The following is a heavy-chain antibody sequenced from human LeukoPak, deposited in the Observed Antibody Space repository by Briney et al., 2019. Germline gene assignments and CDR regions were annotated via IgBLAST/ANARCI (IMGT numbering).Heavy chain of an antibody. CDR2: ISNRGST. Sequence: SETLSLTCGVSGASVSSHFWSWIRQTPGMGLEWIGYISNRGSTGYNPSLRSRVTISVNAPKNEVSLNVRSVSAADTAVYYCAKGVSGTYYAFDVWGQGRTV. J-gene: IGHJ3*01. CDR3: AKGVSGTYYAFDV. CDR1: GASVSSHF. D-gene: IGHD1-26*01. V-gene: IGHV4-59*02.